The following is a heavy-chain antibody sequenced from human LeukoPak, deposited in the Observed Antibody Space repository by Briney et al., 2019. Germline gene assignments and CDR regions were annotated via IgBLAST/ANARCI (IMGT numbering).Heavy chain of an antibody. Sequence: PSETLSLTCTISGGSFSGFYWTWIRQTAGKGLEWIGRIYFSGSTNYNPSLKNRVTMSVDTSNNLFSLKLSSVTAADTADYYCARGSSWYFDPWGQGTLVTVSS. CDR1: GGSFSGFY. J-gene: IGHJ5*02. CDR3: ARGSSWYFDP. CDR2: IYFSGST. V-gene: IGHV4-4*07. D-gene: IGHD6-13*01.